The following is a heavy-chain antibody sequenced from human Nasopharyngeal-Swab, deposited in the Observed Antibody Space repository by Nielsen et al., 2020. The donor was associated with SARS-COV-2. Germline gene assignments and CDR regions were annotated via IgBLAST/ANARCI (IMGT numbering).Heavy chain of an antibody. V-gene: IGHV1-2*02. Sequence: ASVKVSCKASGYTFTGYYMHWVRQAPGQGREWMGWINPNSGGTNYAQKFQGRVTMTRDTSISTAYMELSRLRSDDTAVYYCARAYSSSWYDSYYYYYGMDVWGQGTTVTVSS. CDR1: GYTFTGYY. CDR2: INPNSGGT. CDR3: ARAYSSSWYDSYYYYYGMDV. J-gene: IGHJ6*02. D-gene: IGHD6-13*01.